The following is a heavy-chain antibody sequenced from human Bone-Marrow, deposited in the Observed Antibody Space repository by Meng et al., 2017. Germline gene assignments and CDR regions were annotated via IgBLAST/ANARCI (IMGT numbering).Heavy chain of an antibody. V-gene: IGHV3-74*01. CDR3: ARFTPIDY. CDR1: GFTFSSYW. J-gene: IGHJ4*02. Sequence: LLGSGGALVQLGGSLRLSCTASGFTFSSYWMHWVRQAPGKGPVWVSRINTDGSSTDYADSVKGRFTISRDNAKNTLYLQMNSLRAEDTAMYYCARFTPIDYWGQGTLVTVSS. CDR2: INTDGSST.